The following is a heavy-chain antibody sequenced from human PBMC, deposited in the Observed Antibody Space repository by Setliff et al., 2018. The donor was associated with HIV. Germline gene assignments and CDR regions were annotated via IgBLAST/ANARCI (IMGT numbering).Heavy chain of an antibody. V-gene: IGHV4-4*02. CDR2: VYHTGMT. CDR3: ARGRTGHDY. J-gene: IGHJ4*02. Sequence: KPSETLSLTCAVSGGSISTRDWWTWVRQPPGKGLEWIGEVYHTGMTNYNPSLKSRLTISIDTSKTQFSLKLSSLTAADTAVYYCARGRTGHDYWGQGTLVTVSS. CDR1: GGSISTRDW.